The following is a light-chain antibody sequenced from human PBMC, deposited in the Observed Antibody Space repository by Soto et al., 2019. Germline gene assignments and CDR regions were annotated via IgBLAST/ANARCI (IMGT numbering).Light chain of an antibody. CDR1: QSVLYNSNNKNY. V-gene: IGKV4-1*01. CDR2: WAS. CDR3: QQYYSTPFT. J-gene: IGKJ3*01. Sequence: DIVMTQSPDSLAVSLGERATINCKSSQSVLYNSNNKNYLAWSQQKPGQPPKLLIYWASTRESGVPDRFSGSGSGTDFTLTISSLQAEDVAVYYCQQYYSTPFTFGPGTKVDIK.